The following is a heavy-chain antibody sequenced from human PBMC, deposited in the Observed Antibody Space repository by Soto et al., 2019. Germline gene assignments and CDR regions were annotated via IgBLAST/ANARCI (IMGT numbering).Heavy chain of an antibody. CDR3: VISTGKFYADFDY. CDR1: GFTVSNSY. J-gene: IGHJ4*02. Sequence: PGGSLRLSCAASGFTVSNSYMSWVRQAPGKGLEWVSVIYSGGSTYYADSVKGRFTISRDSAKKSLFLQMNNLRPEDTALYYCVISTGKFYADFDYWGQGTQVTVS. V-gene: IGHV3-53*05. D-gene: IGHD7-27*01. CDR2: IYSGGST.